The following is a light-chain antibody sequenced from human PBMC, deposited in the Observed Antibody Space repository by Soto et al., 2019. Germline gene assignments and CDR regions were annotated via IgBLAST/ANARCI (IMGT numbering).Light chain of an antibody. V-gene: IGLV4-60*03. J-gene: IGLJ3*02. Sequence: QSVLTQSSSASASPGSSVKLTCTLSSGHSSYIIAWHQQQPGKAPRYLMKLEGSGSYNKGSGVPDRFSGSSSGADRYLTISNLQSEDEADYYCETWDSNTRVFGGGTKLTVL. CDR1: SGHSSYI. CDR3: ETWDSNTRV. CDR2: LEGSGSY.